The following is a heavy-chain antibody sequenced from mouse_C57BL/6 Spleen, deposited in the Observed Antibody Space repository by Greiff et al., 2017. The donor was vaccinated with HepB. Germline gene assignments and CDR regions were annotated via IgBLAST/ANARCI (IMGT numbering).Heavy chain of an antibody. J-gene: IGHJ4*01. CDR3: AVMVTTKGYAMDY. Sequence: QVQLQQSGPELVKPGASVKISCKASGYAFSSSWMNWVKQRPGKGLEWIGRIYPGDGDTNYNGKFKGKATLTADKSSSTAYMQLSSLTSEDSAVYFCAVMVTTKGYAMDYWGQGTSVTVSS. D-gene: IGHD2-2*01. V-gene: IGHV1-82*01. CDR1: GYAFSSSW. CDR2: IYPGDGDT.